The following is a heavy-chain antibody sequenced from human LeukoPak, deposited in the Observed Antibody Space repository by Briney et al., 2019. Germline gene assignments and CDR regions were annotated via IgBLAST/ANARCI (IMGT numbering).Heavy chain of an antibody. J-gene: IGHJ3*02. CDR3: AKMPNFDWLLDAFDI. Sequence: GGSLRLSCAASGFTFSSYAMSWVRQAPGKGLEWVSAISGSGGSTYYADSVKGRFTISRDNSKNTMYLQMNSLRAEDTAVYYCAKMPNFDWLLDAFDIWGQGTMVTVSS. CDR2: ISGSGGST. D-gene: IGHD3-9*01. V-gene: IGHV3-23*01. CDR1: GFTFSSYA.